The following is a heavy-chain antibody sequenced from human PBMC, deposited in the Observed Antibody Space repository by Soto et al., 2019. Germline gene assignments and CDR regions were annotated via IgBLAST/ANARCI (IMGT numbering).Heavy chain of an antibody. V-gene: IGHV3-23*01. D-gene: IGHD2-21*02. CDR3: AKGTHCGGDCYSHFDY. Sequence: EVQLLESGGGLVQPGGSLRLSCAASGFTFSSYTMSWVRQAPGKGLEWVSAITGSGGSTSYADSVKGRFTFSRDNSRNTLYLQRNSLRAEDTAVYYCAKGTHCGGDCYSHFDYWGQGTLVTVSS. CDR2: ITGSGGST. CDR1: GFTFSSYT. J-gene: IGHJ4*02.